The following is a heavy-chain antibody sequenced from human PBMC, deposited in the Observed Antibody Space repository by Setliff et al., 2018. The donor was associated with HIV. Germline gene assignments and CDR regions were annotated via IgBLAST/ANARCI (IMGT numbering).Heavy chain of an antibody. CDR1: NGSFSNYY. J-gene: IGHJ4*02. CDR3: ARAVQLGYFDY. D-gene: IGHD6-6*01. Sequence: SETLSLTCAVYNGSFSNYYWTWIRQPPGKGLEWIGRIYYSGSTYYNPSLKSRVTISVDTSKNQFSLKLSSVTAADTAVYYCARAVQLGYFDYWGQGTLVTVSS. V-gene: IGHV4-34*01. CDR2: IYYSGST.